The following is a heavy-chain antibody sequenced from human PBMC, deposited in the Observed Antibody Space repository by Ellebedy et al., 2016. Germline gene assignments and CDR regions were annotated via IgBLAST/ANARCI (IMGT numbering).Heavy chain of an antibody. CDR2: IYYSGST. Sequence: SETLSLTCTVSGGSISSYYWSWIRQPPGKGLEWIGYIYYSGSTNYNPSLKSRVTISVDTSKNQFPLKLSSVTAADTAVYYCARDPWVGWYFDLWGRGTLVTVSS. V-gene: IGHV4-59*01. J-gene: IGHJ2*01. CDR1: GGSISSYY. CDR3: ARDPWVGWYFDL. D-gene: IGHD1-26*01.